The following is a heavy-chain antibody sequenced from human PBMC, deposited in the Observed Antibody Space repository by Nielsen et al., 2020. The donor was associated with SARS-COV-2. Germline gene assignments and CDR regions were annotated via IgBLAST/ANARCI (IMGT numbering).Heavy chain of an antibody. Sequence: GESLKISFAASGFIFSRNWMAWVRQAPGKGLEWVANIKQDGSEKYYVDSVKGRFTISRDNAKNSLYLQMNSLRAEDTAVYYCARVRGVAFFDYWGQGTLVTVSA. CDR1: GFIFSRNW. V-gene: IGHV3-7*03. D-gene: IGHD3-10*01. J-gene: IGHJ4*02. CDR3: ARVRGVAFFDY. CDR2: IKQDGSEK.